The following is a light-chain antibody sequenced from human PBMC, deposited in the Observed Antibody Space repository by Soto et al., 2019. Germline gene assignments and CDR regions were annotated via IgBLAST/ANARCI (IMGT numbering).Light chain of an antibody. CDR1: SSDVGSYNL. V-gene: IGLV2-23*02. J-gene: IGLJ1*01. Sequence: QSALTQPASVSGSPGQSITISCTGTSSDVGSYNLVSWYQQHPGKAPKLMIYEVSKWPSGVSNRFSGSKSGNTASLTISGLQAEDEADYYCCSYADSSTFYVFGTGTQLTVL. CDR2: EVS. CDR3: CSYADSSTFYV.